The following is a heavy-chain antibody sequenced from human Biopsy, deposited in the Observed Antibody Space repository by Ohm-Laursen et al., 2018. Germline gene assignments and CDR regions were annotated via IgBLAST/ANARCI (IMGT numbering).Heavy chain of an antibody. J-gene: IGHJ4*02. CDR3: ARDRMTDVFGGPTRTDVFDS. Sequence: GSVKVSCKASGGTFINYAISWVRQSPGQGLEWMGWVHPNSGATNSAEKFRGRVTLTRDTSIGAVYIELRRLKSDDAAVYYCARDRMTDVFGGPTRTDVFDSWGQGTPVTVSS. D-gene: IGHD3-10*01. V-gene: IGHV1-2*02. CDR1: GGTFINYA. CDR2: VHPNSGAT.